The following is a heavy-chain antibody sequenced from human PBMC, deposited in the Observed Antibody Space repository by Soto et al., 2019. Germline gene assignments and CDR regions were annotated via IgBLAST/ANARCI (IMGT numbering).Heavy chain of an antibody. Sequence: QVQLVQSGAKVKKPGASVKVSCKASGYTFTSNDINWVRQASGQGLEWMGWMNPNTGGSGYAQDFQGRITMTRDTATSTAYMELTSLRSDDTAVYYCARGGPAAGYDLWGQGTLVTVSS. CDR3: ARGGPAAGYDL. D-gene: IGHD6-13*01. V-gene: IGHV1-8*01. CDR2: MNPNTGGS. CDR1: GYTFTSND. J-gene: IGHJ4*02.